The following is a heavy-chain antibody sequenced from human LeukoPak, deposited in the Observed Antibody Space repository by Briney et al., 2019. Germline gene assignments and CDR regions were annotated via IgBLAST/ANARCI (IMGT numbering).Heavy chain of an antibody. Sequence: GGSLRLSCAASGFTFSTYWMTWVRQAPGKGLEWVANIRQDGSEKHYVDSVKGRFTISRDNAKNSLYLQMKSLRAEDTAVYYCARGGYSSGWYVLYYFDFWGQGSLVTVSS. CDR2: IRQDGSEK. V-gene: IGHV3-7*04. CDR3: ARGGYSSGWYVLYYFDF. CDR1: GFTFSTYW. D-gene: IGHD6-19*01. J-gene: IGHJ4*02.